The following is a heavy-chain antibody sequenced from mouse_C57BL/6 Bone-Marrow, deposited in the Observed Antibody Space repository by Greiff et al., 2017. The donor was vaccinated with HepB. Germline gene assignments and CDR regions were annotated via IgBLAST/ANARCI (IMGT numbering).Heavy chain of an antibody. CDR2: INPSSGYT. J-gene: IGHJ4*01. Sequence: QVQLQQSGAELAKPGASVKLSCKASGYTFTSYWMHWVKQRPGQGLEWIGYINPSSGYTKYNQKFKDKATLTADKSSSTAYMQLSSLTYEDSAVYYCARYTTVVEDYAMTTGVKEPQSPSPQ. D-gene: IGHD1-1*01. CDR1: GYTFTSYW. V-gene: IGHV1-7*01. CDR3: ARYTTVVEDYAMTT.